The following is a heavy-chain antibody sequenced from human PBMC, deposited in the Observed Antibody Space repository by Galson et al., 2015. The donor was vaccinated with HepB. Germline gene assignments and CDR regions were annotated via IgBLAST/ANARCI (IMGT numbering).Heavy chain of an antibody. CDR2: INPYTGGT. J-gene: IGHJ4*02. V-gene: IGHV1-2*02. CDR1: GYTFTGYY. D-gene: IGHD3-3*01. CDR3: AVELRSLEWPRGYYFDY. Sequence: SVKVSCKASGYTFTGYYVHWVRQAPGQGPEWMGWINPYTGGTNYAQKFQGRVAMTSDPSISTADMDLSGLTSDDTAVYYCAVELRSLEWPRGYYFDYWGQGTLVIVSS.